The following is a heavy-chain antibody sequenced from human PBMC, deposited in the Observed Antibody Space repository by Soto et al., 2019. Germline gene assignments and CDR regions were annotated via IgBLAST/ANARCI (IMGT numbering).Heavy chain of an antibody. D-gene: IGHD2-15*01. CDR3: ADLVVADNGMDV. CDR1: GGTFSSNT. CDR2: IIPILGIA. V-gene: IGHV1-69*02. Sequence: QVQLVQSGAEVKKPGSSVKVSCKASGGTFSSNTISWVRQATGQGLEWMGRIIPILGIANYAQKFQGRVTITADKSTSTAYMELSSLRSEDTAVYYFADLVVADNGMDVCGQGTTVTVSS. J-gene: IGHJ6*02.